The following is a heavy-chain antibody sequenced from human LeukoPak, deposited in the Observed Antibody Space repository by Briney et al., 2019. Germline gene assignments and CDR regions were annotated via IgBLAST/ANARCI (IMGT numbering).Heavy chain of an antibody. D-gene: IGHD1-26*01. J-gene: IGHJ4*02. CDR2: ISAYNGNT. CDR1: GYTFTSYG. V-gene: IGHV1-18*01. Sequence: ASVKVSCKASGYTFTSYGISWVRQAPGQGLEWMGWISAYNGNTNYAQKFQGRVTITADESTTTAFMELSSLRSEDAAVYYCARDSGSGNNDYWGQGTLVTVSS. CDR3: ARDSGSGNNDY.